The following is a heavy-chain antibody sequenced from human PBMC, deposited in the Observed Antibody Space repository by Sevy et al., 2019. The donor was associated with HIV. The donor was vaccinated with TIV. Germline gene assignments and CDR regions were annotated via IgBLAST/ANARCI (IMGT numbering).Heavy chain of an antibody. Sequence: ASVKVSCKASGYTFTGQYIHWVRQAPGQGLEWMGWINPNSGDTKYAQELKGRVTMTRDTSISTAYMEPSGLKSDDTAVYYCSRDLRLRGYSYGCFDYWGQGTLVTVSS. CDR3: SRDLRLRGYSYGCFDY. CDR1: GYTFTGQY. D-gene: IGHD5-18*01. V-gene: IGHV1-2*02. CDR2: INPNSGDT. J-gene: IGHJ4*02.